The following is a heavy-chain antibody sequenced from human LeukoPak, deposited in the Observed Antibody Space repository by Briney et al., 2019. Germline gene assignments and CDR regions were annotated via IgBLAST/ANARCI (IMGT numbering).Heavy chain of an antibody. CDR3: AKFSPYDILTGSKYYFDF. D-gene: IGHD3-9*01. CDR2: ISGNGGAT. CDR1: GFTFDSCG. V-gene: IGHV3-23*01. Sequence: GRTLRLSCAASGFTFDSCGMSWVRQAPGKGLELVSSISGNGGATYYTGSVKSRVTITRDNSKNTLYMQITSLRAEDTAVYYCAKFSPYDILTGSKYYFDFWGQGALVTVSS. J-gene: IGHJ4*02.